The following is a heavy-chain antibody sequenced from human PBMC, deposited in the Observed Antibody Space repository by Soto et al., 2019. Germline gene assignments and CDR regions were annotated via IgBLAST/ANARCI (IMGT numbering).Heavy chain of an antibody. J-gene: IGHJ4*01. CDR1: GAPITINY. Sequence: SETLSLTCTVSGAPITINYWSWIRQAPGKGLEWIGYIYYSGSTTYNPSLKSRVTMSADTSKDQFSLKLNSVTAADTAVYYCARDAGGPYDNWGPGILVTVSS. CDR3: ARDAGGPYDN. D-gene: IGHD2-15*01. V-gene: IGHV4-59*01. CDR2: IYYSGST.